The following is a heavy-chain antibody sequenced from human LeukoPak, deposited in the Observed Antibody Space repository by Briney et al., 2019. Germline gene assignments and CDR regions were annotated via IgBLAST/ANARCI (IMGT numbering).Heavy chain of an antibody. CDR1: GFTFSSYA. J-gene: IGHJ4*02. CDR3: ARDKGGYEYDY. D-gene: IGHD5-12*01. Sequence: GGSLRLSCAVSGFTFSSYAMSWVRQAPGKGLGWVSTISGSGGSTHYADSVKGRFTISRDNSKNTLYLQMNSLRAEDTAVYYCARDKGGYEYDYWGQGTLVTVSS. V-gene: IGHV3-23*01. CDR2: ISGSGGST.